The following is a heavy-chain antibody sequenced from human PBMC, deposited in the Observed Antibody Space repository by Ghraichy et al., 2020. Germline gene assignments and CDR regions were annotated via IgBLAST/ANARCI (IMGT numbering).Heavy chain of an antibody. CDR1: GFTFSSYS. V-gene: IGHV3-48*01. D-gene: IGHD1-26*01. J-gene: IGHJ3*02. CDR3: ASQSWEAWDI. CDR2: ISSSSSTI. Sequence: GGSLRLSCAASGFTFSSYSMNWVRQAPGKGLEWVSYISSSSSTIYYADSVKGRFTISRDNAKNSLYLQMNSLRAEDTAVYYCASQSWEAWDIWGQGTMVTVSS.